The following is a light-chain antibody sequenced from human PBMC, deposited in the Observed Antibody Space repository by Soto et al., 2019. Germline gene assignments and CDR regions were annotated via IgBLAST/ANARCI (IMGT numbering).Light chain of an antibody. J-gene: IGLJ1*01. CDR2: LNSDGSH. V-gene: IGLV4-69*01. CDR3: QTWVTGIYV. Sequence: QPVLTQSPSASASLGASVKLTCTLSSLHSSYAIAWHQQQPEKGPRYLMKLNSDGSHSKGDGIPDRFSGSSSGAERYLTISSLQSEDEADYYCQTWVTGIYVFGTGTKVTVL. CDR1: SLHSSYA.